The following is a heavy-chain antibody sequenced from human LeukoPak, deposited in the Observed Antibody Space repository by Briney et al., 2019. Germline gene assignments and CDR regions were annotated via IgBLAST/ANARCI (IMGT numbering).Heavy chain of an antibody. V-gene: IGHV4-59*01. CDR3: ARAYYDSSGYLEYYFDY. CDR2: IYYSGST. D-gene: IGHD3-22*01. CDR1: GGSISSYY. Sequence: NPSETLSLTCTVSGGSISSYYWSWIRQPPGKGLEWIGYIYYSGSTNYNPSLKSRVTISVDTSKSQFSLKLSSVTAADTAVYYCARAYYDSSGYLEYYFDYWGQGTLVTVSS. J-gene: IGHJ4*02.